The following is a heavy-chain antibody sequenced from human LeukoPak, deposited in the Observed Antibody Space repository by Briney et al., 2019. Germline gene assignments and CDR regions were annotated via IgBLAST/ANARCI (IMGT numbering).Heavy chain of an antibody. Sequence: GGSLRLSCAASGFTFSSYAMSWVRQAPGKGLEWVSAISGSGGSTYYADSVKGRFTISRDNAKNSLYLQMNSLRAEDTAVYYCARDWEDIVVVPAAIGVWGQGTMVTVSS. V-gene: IGHV3-23*01. CDR2: ISGSGGST. D-gene: IGHD2-2*02. CDR1: GFTFSSYA. CDR3: ARDWEDIVVVPAAIGV. J-gene: IGHJ3*01.